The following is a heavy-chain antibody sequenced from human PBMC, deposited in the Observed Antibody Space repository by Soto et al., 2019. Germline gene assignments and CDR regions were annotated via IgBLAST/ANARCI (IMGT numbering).Heavy chain of an antibody. CDR1: GYTLTELS. CDR3: ATRLSSGSKGWFDP. D-gene: IGHD6-19*01. CDR2: FDPEDGET. Sequence: GASVKVSCKVSGYTLTELSMHWVRQAPGKGLEWMGGFDPEDGETIYAQKFQGRVTMTEDTSTDTAYMELSSLRSEDTAVYYCATRLSSGSKGWFDPWGQGTLVTVSS. J-gene: IGHJ5*02. V-gene: IGHV1-24*01.